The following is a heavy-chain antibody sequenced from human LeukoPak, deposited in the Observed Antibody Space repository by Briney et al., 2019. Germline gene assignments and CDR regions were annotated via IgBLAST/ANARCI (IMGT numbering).Heavy chain of an antibody. J-gene: IGHJ5*02. D-gene: IGHD2-15*01. CDR1: GYTFTGYY. Sequence: ASVKVSCKASGYTFTGYYMHWVRQAPGQGLEWMGWINPNSGGTNYAQKFQGRVTMTRDTSISTAYMELSRLRSDDTAVYYCAREIYCSGGSCYSNWFDPWGQGTLVTASS. CDR2: INPNSGGT. V-gene: IGHV1-2*02. CDR3: AREIYCSGGSCYSNWFDP.